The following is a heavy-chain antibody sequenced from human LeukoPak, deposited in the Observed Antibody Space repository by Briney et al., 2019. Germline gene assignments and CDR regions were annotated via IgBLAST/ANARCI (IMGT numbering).Heavy chain of an antibody. D-gene: IGHD3-10*01. CDR2: IKQDGSET. V-gene: IGHV3-7*01. Sequence: PGGSLRLSCAASGFTFSSYWMSWVRQAPGKGLEWVANIKQDGSETYYVDSVKGRFTISRDNAKNSLYLQMNSLRAEDTAVYYCARRTYYYGSGLYYFDWGQGTLVTVSS. J-gene: IGHJ4*02. CDR3: ARRTYYYGSGLYYFD. CDR1: GFTFSSYW.